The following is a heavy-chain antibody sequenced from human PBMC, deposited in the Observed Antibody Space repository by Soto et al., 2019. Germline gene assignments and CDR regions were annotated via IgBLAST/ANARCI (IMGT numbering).Heavy chain of an antibody. CDR2: IIGSGDTT. CDR1: GFTFTNYA. J-gene: IGHJ3*02. D-gene: IGHD4-17*01. Sequence: PGGSLRLSCAASGFTFTNYAMSWVRQAPGKGLQWVSVIIGSGDTTYYADSVKGRFTISRDNSKNTLYLQMNSLRAEDTALYYCATLPVRGGHDYGDYDDVLDIWGQGTMVTVSS. V-gene: IGHV3-23*01. CDR3: ATLPVRGGHDYGDYDDVLDI.